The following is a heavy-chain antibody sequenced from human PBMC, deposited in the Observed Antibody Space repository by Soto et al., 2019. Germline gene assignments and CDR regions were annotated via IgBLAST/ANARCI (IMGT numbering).Heavy chain of an antibody. CDR2: LSNTGRRT. J-gene: IGHJ4*02. Sequence: GGSLRLSCVVSVFPFGANAMSWVRQAPGKGLEWVSGLSNTGRRTSYADSVKGRFNISRDNSENTVYLQMNNLRVEDTAVYYCATEMGATQGPFDNWGQGTLVTVSS. CDR3: ATEMGATQGPFDN. CDR1: VFPFGANA. D-gene: IGHD1-26*01. V-gene: IGHV3-23*01.